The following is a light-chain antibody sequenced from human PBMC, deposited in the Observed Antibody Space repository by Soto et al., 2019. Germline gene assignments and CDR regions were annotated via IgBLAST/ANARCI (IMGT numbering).Light chain of an antibody. CDR3: LQYHNLWA. J-gene: IGKJ1*01. Sequence: ILLTQSADTVSVSPGESATLSCRASQNIYYNVAWYQHRPGQAPRLLIYRASTRAPGVPARFSGSGSGTEFTLTISSLQPEDFTVYSCLQYHNLWAFGQGTKVDIK. CDR2: RAS. V-gene: IGKV3-15*01. CDR1: QNIYYN.